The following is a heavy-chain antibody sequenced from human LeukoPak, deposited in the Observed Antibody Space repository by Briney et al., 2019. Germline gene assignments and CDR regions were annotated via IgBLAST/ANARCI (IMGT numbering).Heavy chain of an antibody. Sequence: SETLSLTCTVSGGSISSGGYYWSWIRQHPGKGLEWIGYIYYSGSTYYNPSLKSRVTISVDTSKNQFSLKLSSVTAADTAVYYCARVPAANNWFDPWGQGTLVTVSS. CDR1: GGSISSGGYY. D-gene: IGHD2-2*01. CDR3: ARVPAANNWFDP. CDR2: IYYSGST. J-gene: IGHJ5*02. V-gene: IGHV4-30-4*08.